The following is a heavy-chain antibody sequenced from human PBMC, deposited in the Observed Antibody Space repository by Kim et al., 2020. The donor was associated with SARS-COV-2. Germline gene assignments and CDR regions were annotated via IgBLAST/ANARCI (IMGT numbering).Heavy chain of an antibody. CDR3: ARGVFGNWFDP. J-gene: IGHJ5*02. V-gene: IGHV4-31*02. CDR2: T. D-gene: IGHD3-10*01. Sequence: TYYNPSLKSRVTISVDTSKNQFSLKLSSVTAADTAVYYCARGVFGNWFDPWGQGTLVTDSS.